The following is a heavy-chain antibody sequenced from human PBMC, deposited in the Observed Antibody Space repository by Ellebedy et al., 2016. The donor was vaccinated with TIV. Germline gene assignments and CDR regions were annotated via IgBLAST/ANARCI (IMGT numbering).Heavy chain of an antibody. D-gene: IGHD1-26*01. CDR1: GFTFSSYW. Sequence: GGSLRLSXAASGFTFSSYWMSWVRQAPGKGPEWVANIKQDGSEKYYVDSVKDRFTISRDNAKSSLYLQMNILRAEDTAVYYCARDKVEGPTTFNHWGQGTLVTVSS. V-gene: IGHV3-7*01. CDR2: IKQDGSEK. J-gene: IGHJ4*02. CDR3: ARDKVEGPTTFNH.